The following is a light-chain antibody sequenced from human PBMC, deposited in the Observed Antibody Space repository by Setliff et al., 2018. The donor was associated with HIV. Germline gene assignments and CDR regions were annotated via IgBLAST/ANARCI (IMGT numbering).Light chain of an antibody. CDR1: VLPKQY. V-gene: IGLV3-25*03. Sequence: SYELTQPPSVSVSPGQTARITCSADVLPKQYAYWYKQKPGQAPVLVIYKDSERPSGIPERFSGSSTGTTVTLTNSGVQAEDEADYYCQSADSSGTFWVFGGGT. J-gene: IGLJ3*02. CDR2: KDS. CDR3: QSADSSGTFWV.